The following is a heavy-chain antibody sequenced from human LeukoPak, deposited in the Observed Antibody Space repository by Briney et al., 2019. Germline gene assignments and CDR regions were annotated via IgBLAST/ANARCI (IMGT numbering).Heavy chain of an antibody. V-gene: IGHV1-18*01. CDR1: GYTFTSYG. CDR2: ISAYNGNT. J-gene: IGHJ4*02. Sequence: ASVKVSCKASGYTFTSYGISWVRQAPGQGLEWMGWISAYNGNTNYAQKLQGRVTMTTGTSTSTAYMELRSLRSDDTAVYYCARGIDRYSGSYTTSYWGQGTLVTVSS. D-gene: IGHD1-26*01. CDR3: ARGIDRYSGSYTTSY.